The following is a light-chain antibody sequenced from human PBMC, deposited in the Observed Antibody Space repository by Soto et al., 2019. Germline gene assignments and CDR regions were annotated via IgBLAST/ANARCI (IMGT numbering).Light chain of an antibody. Sequence: DIQMTQSPSSLSASVEDRVIITCRASQSISNHLNWYQQKPGKAPKLLIFAASSLQSGVPSRFSGSGSGTEFTLTISSLQPDDFATYYCQQNSAYPWTFGPGTKVDIK. CDR1: QSISNH. CDR3: QQNSAYPWT. J-gene: IGKJ1*01. CDR2: AAS. V-gene: IGKV1-39*01.